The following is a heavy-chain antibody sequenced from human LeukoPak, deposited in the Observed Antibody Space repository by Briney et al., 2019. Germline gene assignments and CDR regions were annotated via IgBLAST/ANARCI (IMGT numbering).Heavy chain of an antibody. Sequence: KPSETLSLTCTVSGGSISSSSYYWGWIRQPPGKGLEWIGSIYYSGSTYYNPSLKSRVTISVDTSKNQFSLKLSSVTAADTAVYYCARESGCSSGWYRVDYWGQGTLVTVSS. CDR1: GGSISSSSYY. J-gene: IGHJ4*02. CDR2: IYYSGST. V-gene: IGHV4-39*02. D-gene: IGHD6-19*01. CDR3: ARESGCSSGWYRVDY.